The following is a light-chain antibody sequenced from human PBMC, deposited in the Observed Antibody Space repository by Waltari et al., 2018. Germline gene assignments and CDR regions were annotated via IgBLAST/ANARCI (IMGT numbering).Light chain of an antibody. CDR1: GSNIGDSA. V-gene: IGLV1-36*01. CDR2: YDD. J-gene: IGLJ2*01. Sequence: QSALTQPPSVSGAPRQRVTISCSGSGSNIGDSAVNWYQQLPGKSPKLVIYYDDLLPSGVSDRVSGSKSGSSASLAISGLQSEDEAVYFCAAWDITLNALIFGGGTKLTVL. CDR3: AAWDITLNALI.